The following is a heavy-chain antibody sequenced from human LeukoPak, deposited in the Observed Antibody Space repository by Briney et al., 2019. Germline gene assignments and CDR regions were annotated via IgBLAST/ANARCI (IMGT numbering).Heavy chain of an antibody. V-gene: IGHV1-24*01. CDR3: ARDGYYVPFDI. J-gene: IGHJ3*02. Sequence: ASVKVSCKVSGYTLTELSMHWARQAPGKGLEWMGGFDPEDGETIYAQKFQGRVTMTEDTSTDTAYMELRSLRSDDTAVYYCARDGYYVPFDIWGQGTMVTVSS. D-gene: IGHD3-22*01. CDR2: FDPEDGET. CDR1: GYTLTELS.